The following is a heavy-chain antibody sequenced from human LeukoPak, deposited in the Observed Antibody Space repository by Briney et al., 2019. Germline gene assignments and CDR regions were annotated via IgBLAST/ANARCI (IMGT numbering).Heavy chain of an antibody. D-gene: IGHD6-13*01. CDR3: ARGGSSSWGYFDY. CDR1: GGSISSYY. J-gene: IGHJ4*02. V-gene: IGHV4-59*01. CDR2: IYYSGST. Sequence: SETLSLTCTVSGGSISSYYWSWIRQPPGKGLEWIGYIYYSGSTNYNPSLKSRVTISVDTSKNQFSLKLSSVTAADTAVHYCARGGSSSWGYFDYWGQGTLVTVSS.